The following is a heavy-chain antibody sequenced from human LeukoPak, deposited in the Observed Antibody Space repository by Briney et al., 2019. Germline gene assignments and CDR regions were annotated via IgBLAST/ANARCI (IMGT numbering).Heavy chain of an antibody. CDR3: VLGSPFDY. V-gene: IGHV3-48*02. Sequence: GGSLRLSCAASGFTFSSYSMNWVRQAPGKGLEWVSYISSSSRSIYYADSAKGRFTISRDNPNNSLSLQMNSLRDEDTAVYYCVLGSPFDYWGQGTLVTVCS. CDR2: ISSSSRSI. CDR1: GFTFSSYS. D-gene: IGHD3-10*01. J-gene: IGHJ4*02.